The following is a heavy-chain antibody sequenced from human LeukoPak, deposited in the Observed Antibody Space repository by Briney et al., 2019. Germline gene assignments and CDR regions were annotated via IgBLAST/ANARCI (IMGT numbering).Heavy chain of an antibody. V-gene: IGHV4-30-4*01. J-gene: IGHJ6*02. Sequence: SETLSLTCTVSGGSISSGDYYWSWIRQPPVTGLEWIGYIYYSGSTYYNPSLKSRVTISVDTSKNQFSLTLSSVTAADTAVYYCARDRRSFGMDVWGQGTTVTVSS. CDR1: GGSISSGDYY. CDR2: IYYSGST. CDR3: ARDRRSFGMDV.